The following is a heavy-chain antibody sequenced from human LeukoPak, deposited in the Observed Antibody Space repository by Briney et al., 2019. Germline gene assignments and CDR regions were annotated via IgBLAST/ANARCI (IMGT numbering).Heavy chain of an antibody. CDR1: GFTFSSYE. V-gene: IGHV3-48*03. CDR2: ISRSRSGSTI. Sequence: PGGSLRLSCAASGFTFSSYEMNWVRQAPGKGLDWVSYISRSRSGSTIYYADSVKGRFTISRDNAKNTLYLQMNSLRAEDTAVYYCAKGASRRDWLLSIDYWGQGTLVTVSS. J-gene: IGHJ4*02. CDR3: AKGASRRDWLLSIDY. D-gene: IGHD3-9*01.